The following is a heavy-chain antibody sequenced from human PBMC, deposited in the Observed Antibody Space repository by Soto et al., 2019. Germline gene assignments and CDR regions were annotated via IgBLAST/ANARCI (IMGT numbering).Heavy chain of an antibody. J-gene: IGHJ5*02. CDR1: GGTFSSYA. CDR2: IIPIFGTA. D-gene: IGHD6-19*01. Sequence: QVQLVQSGAEAKKPGSSVKVSCKASGGTFSSYAISWVRQAPGQGLEWMGGIIPIFGTANYAQKFQGRVTITADESTSTAYMELSSLRSVDTAVYYCAGDPLDSSGWRASNWFDPWGQGTLVTVSS. V-gene: IGHV1-69*01. CDR3: AGDPLDSSGWRASNWFDP.